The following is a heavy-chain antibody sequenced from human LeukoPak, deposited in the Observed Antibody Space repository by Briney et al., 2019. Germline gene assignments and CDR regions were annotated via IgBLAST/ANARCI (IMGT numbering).Heavy chain of an antibody. J-gene: IGHJ4*02. CDR2: INHSGST. CDR3: ARSKLRGYSYGPQVAYFDY. Sequence: SETLSLTCAVYGGSFSGYYWSWIRQPPGKGLEWIGEINHSGSTNYNPSLKSRVTISVDTSKNQFSLKLSSVTAADTAVYYCARSKLRGYSYGPQVAYFDYWGQGTLVTVSS. CDR1: GGSFSGYY. V-gene: IGHV4-34*01. D-gene: IGHD5-18*01.